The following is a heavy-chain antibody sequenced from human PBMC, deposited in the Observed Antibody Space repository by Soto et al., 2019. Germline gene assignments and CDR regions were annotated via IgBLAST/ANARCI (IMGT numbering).Heavy chain of an antibody. CDR3: VRYCSTTKCPFDY. Sequence: TLSLTCPVSGVSISSGGSYWGWIRQPPGKGLEWIGYIDYSGNTYFNPSLKSRVTLSVDTSKNQFSLNLSSVTAADTAVYYCVRYCSTTKCPFDYWGQGTLVTVSS. D-gene: IGHD2-2*01. CDR1: GVSISSGGSY. CDR2: IDYSGNT. J-gene: IGHJ4*02. V-gene: IGHV4-30-4*01.